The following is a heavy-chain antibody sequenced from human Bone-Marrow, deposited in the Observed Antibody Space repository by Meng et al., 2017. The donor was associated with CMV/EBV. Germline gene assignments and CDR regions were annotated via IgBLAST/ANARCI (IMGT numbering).Heavy chain of an antibody. CDR2: VNTKRGHT. V-gene: IGHV1-8*02. Sequence: ASVKVSCKASGYTFTSYGINWVRQAPGQGLEWMGWVNTKRGHTRYAQKFQGRLSITRDTSMTTAYMELTNLRSDDTAVDYCAREGGFLLYGLDVWGQGTTITVSS. CDR3: AREGGFLLYGLDV. J-gene: IGHJ6*02. CDR1: GYTFTSYG. D-gene: IGHD6-25*01.